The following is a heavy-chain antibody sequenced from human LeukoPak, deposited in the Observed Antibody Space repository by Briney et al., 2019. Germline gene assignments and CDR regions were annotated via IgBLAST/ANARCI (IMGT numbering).Heavy chain of an antibody. CDR2: IGTAGDT. CDR1: GFTFSSYD. V-gene: IGHV3-13*01. Sequence: GGSLRLSCAASGFTFSSYDMHWVRQATGKGLEWVSAIGTAGDTYYPGSVKGRFTISRENAKNSSYLQMNSLRAGDTAVYYCAREGSGSGVDAFDIWGQGTMVTVSS. D-gene: IGHD1-26*01. J-gene: IGHJ3*02. CDR3: AREGSGSGVDAFDI.